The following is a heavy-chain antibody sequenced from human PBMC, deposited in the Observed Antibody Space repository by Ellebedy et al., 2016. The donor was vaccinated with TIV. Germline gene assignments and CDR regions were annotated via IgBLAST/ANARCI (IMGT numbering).Heavy chain of an antibody. CDR3: AVVDFC. Sequence: GESLKISCAASGFAVNSYYITWARQAPGKGLDWVSVIFTSDITSYADSVRGRFTISRDTYKNTVSLQMNSLRFEDTAIYYCAVVDFCWGQGTLVTVSS. V-gene: IGHV3-53*01. CDR2: IFTSDIT. CDR1: GFAVNSYY. D-gene: IGHD2-15*01. J-gene: IGHJ4*02.